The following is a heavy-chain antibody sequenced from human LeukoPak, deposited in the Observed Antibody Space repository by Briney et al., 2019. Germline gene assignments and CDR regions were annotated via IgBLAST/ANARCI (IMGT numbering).Heavy chain of an antibody. D-gene: IGHD5-18*01. J-gene: IGHJ4*02. CDR3: AKYRYSYGDLDY. CDR2: ISGSGGGT. V-gene: IGHV3-23*01. Sequence: AGGSLRLSCAASGFTFSSYAMSWVHQAPGKGLEWVSAISGSGGGTYYADSVKGRFTISRDNSKNTLYLQMNSLRAEDTAVYYCAKYRYSYGDLDYWGQGTLVTVSS. CDR1: GFTFSSYA.